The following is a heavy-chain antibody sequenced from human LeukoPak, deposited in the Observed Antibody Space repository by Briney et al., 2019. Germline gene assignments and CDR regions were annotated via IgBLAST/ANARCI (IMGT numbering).Heavy chain of an antibody. V-gene: IGHV3-48*04. CDR1: GFTFSSYS. CDR2: ISSSSSTI. CDR3: ISSSPNFDY. Sequence: GGSLRLSCAASGFTFSSYSMNWVRQAPGKGLEWVSYISSSSSTIYYADSVKGRFTISRDNAKNTLFLQMNSLRVEDTAVYYCISSSPNFDYWGQGTLVTVSS. J-gene: IGHJ4*02.